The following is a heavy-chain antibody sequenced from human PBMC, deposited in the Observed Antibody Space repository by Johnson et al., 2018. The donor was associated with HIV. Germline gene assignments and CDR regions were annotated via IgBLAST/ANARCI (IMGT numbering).Heavy chain of an antibody. Sequence: VQLVESGGGLVQPGRSLRLSCAASGFTFDDYGMHWVRQGPGKGLEWVAGIYSGGSTYYADSVKGRFTISRDNSKNTLYLQMNSLRAEDTAGYYCARGRYYDSSGYESGAFDIWGQGTMVTVSS. CDR3: ARGRYYDSSGYESGAFDI. V-gene: IGHV3-66*01. CDR1: GFTFDDYG. D-gene: IGHD3-22*01. J-gene: IGHJ3*02. CDR2: IYSGGST.